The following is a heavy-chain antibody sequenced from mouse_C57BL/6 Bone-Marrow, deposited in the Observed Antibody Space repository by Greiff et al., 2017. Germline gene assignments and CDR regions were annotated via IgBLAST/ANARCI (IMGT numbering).Heavy chain of an antibody. CDR3: ARSDYDVTGFAY. D-gene: IGHD2-4*01. V-gene: IGHV1-47*01. CDR1: GYTFTTYP. Sequence: VQLVESGAELVQPGASVTMSCKASGYTFTTYPIEWMKQNHGKSLEWVGNFHPYNDDTKYNEKVKGKATLTVEKSSSTVYLELSRLTSDASAVYYCARSDYDVTGFAYWGQGTLVTVSA. CDR2: FHPYNDDT. J-gene: IGHJ3*01.